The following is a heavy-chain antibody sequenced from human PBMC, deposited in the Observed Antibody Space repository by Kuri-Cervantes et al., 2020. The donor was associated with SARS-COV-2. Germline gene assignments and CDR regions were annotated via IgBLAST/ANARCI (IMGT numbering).Heavy chain of an antibody. CDR1: GFTFSDCS. J-gene: IGHJ4*02. V-gene: IGHV3-30*04. Sequence: GESLKISCAASGFTFSDCSMHWVRQAPGKGLEWVAVMSYDGSNIYYADSVKGRFTISRDNSKYTLYLQMNSLRAEDTAIYYCATLFDSSGFMFDYWGQGTLVTVSS. CDR2: MSYDGSNI. CDR3: ATLFDSSGFMFDY. D-gene: IGHD3-22*01.